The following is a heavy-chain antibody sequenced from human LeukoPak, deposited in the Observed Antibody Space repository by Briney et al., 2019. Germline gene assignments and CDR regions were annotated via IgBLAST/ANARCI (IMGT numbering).Heavy chain of an antibody. J-gene: IGHJ4*02. CDR1: GFTFSSYA. Sequence: GGSLRLSCAASGFTFSSYAMSWVRQAPGKGLEWVSAISGSGGSTYYADSVKGQFTISRDNSENTLYLQMNSLRAEDTAVYYCATRSSWFDYWGQGTLVTVSS. D-gene: IGHD6-13*01. CDR2: ISGSGGST. CDR3: ATRSSWFDY. V-gene: IGHV3-23*01.